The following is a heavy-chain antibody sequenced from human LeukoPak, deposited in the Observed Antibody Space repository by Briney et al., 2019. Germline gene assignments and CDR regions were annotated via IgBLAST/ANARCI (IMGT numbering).Heavy chain of an antibody. D-gene: IGHD4-17*01. V-gene: IGHV3-48*01. CDR3: AKDLGTVTTGYFDY. J-gene: IGHJ4*02. CDR2: ISPTSTSI. CDR1: GFTFSSYS. Sequence: GGSLRLSCAASGFTFSSYSLNWVRQAPGKGLEWVSYISPTSTSIYYADSVKGRFIVSRDNGKNSLYLQMNSLRAEDTAVYYCAKDLGTVTTGYFDYWGQGTLVTVSS.